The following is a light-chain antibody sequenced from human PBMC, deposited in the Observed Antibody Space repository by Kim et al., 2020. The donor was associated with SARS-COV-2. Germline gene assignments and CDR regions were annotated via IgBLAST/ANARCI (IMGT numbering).Light chain of an antibody. V-gene: IGLV3-21*04. J-gene: IGLJ1*01. CDR2: DDR. Sequence: SYELTQPPSVSVDPGKTATITCEGDSIGSKHVHWYQQRPGQAPVLVIYDDRDRPSGIPERISGFNSGNTAILTIIRVEAGDEADYYCQVWDRSSDHYVFGTGTKVTVL. CDR3: QVWDRSSDHYV. CDR1: SIGSKH.